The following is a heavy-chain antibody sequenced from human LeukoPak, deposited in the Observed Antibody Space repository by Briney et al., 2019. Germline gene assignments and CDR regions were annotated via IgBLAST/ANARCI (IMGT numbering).Heavy chain of an antibody. V-gene: IGHV4-31*11. J-gene: IGHJ1*01. CDR1: GGSFSGYY. CDR2: IYYSGST. D-gene: IGHD1-26*01. Sequence: PSETLSLTCAVYGGSFSGYYWSWIRQHPGKGLEWIGYIYYSGSTYYNPSLKSRVTISVDTSKNQFSLKLSSVTAADTAVYYCATTIVPTYFQHWGQGTLVTVSS. CDR3: ATTIVPTYFQH.